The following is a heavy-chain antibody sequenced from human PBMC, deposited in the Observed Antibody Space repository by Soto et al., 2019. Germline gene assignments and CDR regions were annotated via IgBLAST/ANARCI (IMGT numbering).Heavy chain of an antibody. D-gene: IGHD6-13*01. CDR3: AAAARTDPPNL. J-gene: IGHJ5*02. CDR2: INHSGST. CDR1: GGSFSGYY. Sequence: SETLSLTCAVYGGSFSGYYWSWIRQPPGKGLEWIGEINHSGSTNYNPSLKSRVTISVDTSKNQFSLKLSSVTAADTAVYYCAAAARTDPPNLWGQGTLVTVSS. V-gene: IGHV4-34*01.